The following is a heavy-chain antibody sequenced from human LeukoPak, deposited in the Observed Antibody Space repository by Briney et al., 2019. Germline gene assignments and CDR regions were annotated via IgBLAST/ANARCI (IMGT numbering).Heavy chain of an antibody. D-gene: IGHD3-3*01. CDR2: ISWEGGTI. V-gene: IGHV3-43*01. Sequence: GGSLRLSCETSGFRFDDYTMHWVRQGPGKGLEWVSLISWEGGTIHYVDSVKGRFTISRDNAKNSLYLQMNSLRAEDTAVYCCARVRLTILRFLDVRPHYYMDVWGKGTTVTVSS. J-gene: IGHJ6*03. CDR3: ARVRLTILRFLDVRPHYYMDV. CDR1: GFRFDDYT.